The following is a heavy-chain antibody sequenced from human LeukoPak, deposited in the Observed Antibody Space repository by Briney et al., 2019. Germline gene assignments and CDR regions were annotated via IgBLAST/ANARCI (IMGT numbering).Heavy chain of an antibody. Sequence: SQTLSLTCAISGGSISSGGYSWSWIRQPPGKGLEWIGYIYHSGSTYYNPSLKSRVTISVDRSKNRFSLKLSSVTAADTAVYYCARGGGSYGSGSYYPFDYWGQGTLVTVSS. J-gene: IGHJ4*02. D-gene: IGHD3-10*01. CDR1: GGSISSGGYS. CDR2: IYHSGST. CDR3: ARGGGSYGSGSYYPFDY. V-gene: IGHV4-30-2*01.